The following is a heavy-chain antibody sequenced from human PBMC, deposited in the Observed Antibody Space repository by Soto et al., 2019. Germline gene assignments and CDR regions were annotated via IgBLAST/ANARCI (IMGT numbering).Heavy chain of an antibody. D-gene: IGHD3-3*01. CDR1: GYNFAGYW. CDR3: ARGGVSTRTFDY. J-gene: IGHJ4*02. CDR2: IYPSDSDT. Sequence: PGESLKISCKGSGYNFAGYWIAWVRQMPGKGLELMGIIYPSDSDTRYRPSFQGQVTTSADKSISSAYLQWSSLRASDTAMYYCARGGVSTRTFDYWGQGXPVTVYS. V-gene: IGHV5-51*01.